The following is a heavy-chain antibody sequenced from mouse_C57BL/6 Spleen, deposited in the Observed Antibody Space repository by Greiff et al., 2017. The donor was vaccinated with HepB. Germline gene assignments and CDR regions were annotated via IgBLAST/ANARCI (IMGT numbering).Heavy chain of an antibody. D-gene: IGHD2-1*01. CDR1: GYAFSSYW. J-gene: IGHJ1*03. CDR2: IYPGDGDT. CDR3: AREVVYGNYWYFDV. Sequence: VQLQQSGAELVKPGASVKISCKASGYAFSSYWMNWVKQRPGKGLEWIGQIYPGDGDTNYNGKFKGKATLTADKSSSTAYMQLSSLTSEDSAVYFCAREVVYGNYWYFDVWGTGTTVTVSS. V-gene: IGHV1-80*01.